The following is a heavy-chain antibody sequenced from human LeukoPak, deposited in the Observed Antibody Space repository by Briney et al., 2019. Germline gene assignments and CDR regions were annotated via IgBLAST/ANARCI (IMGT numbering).Heavy chain of an antibody. J-gene: IGHJ4*02. CDR2: ISGGGAYT. Sequence: GGSLRLSCVGSGFTFSGFAMSWVRQAPGKGLEWVSSISGGGAYTYYADSVKGRFTISRDDSKNMQFLQMNSLRPEDTAVYFCAKRITVAAGFYFDSWGQGTLVTVSS. V-gene: IGHV3-23*01. CDR1: GFTFSGFA. CDR3: AKRITVAAGFYFDS. D-gene: IGHD6-19*01.